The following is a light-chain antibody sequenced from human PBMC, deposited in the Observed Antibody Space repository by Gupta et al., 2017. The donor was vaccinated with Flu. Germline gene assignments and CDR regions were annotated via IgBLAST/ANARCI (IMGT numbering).Light chain of an antibody. CDR2: DVT. CDR1: SNDVGGSNR. J-gene: IGLJ1*01. V-gene: IGLV2-11*01. Sequence: QSAPTQPRSVSGSPGQSVTSSCTGSSNDVGGSNRVSWYQQRPGNAPNLILYDVTERPSGVPARFSGSKSGNTASLPISGLQADDEADYYCSSHAGRVTWVFGTGTTVTVL. CDR3: SSHAGRVTWV.